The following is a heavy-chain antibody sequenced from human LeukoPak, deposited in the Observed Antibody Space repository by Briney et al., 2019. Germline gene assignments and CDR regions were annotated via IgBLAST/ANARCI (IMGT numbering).Heavy chain of an antibody. D-gene: IGHD2-21*01. V-gene: IGHV3-23*01. Sequence: GGSLRLSCAAPGFNLNNYAMNCVRQAPGKGLEWGAAVTGPGDTTYYADSVKGRFIISRDSFKDILYLQMNRLGAEDTALYYCAKGAAIAHWGQGTLVTVSS. CDR3: AKGAAIAH. J-gene: IGHJ4*02. CDR2: VTGPGDTT. CDR1: GFNLNNYA.